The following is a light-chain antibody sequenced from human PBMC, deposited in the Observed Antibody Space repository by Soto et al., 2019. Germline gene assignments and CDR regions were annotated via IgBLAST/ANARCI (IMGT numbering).Light chain of an antibody. J-gene: IGKJ1*01. CDR3: MQALQIPA. CDR2: YAS. V-gene: IGKV2-28*01. CDR1: HSLLQSTGANN. Sequence: DIVMTQSPLSLSVTPGEPASISCTSSHSLLQSTGANNLNWYLQKPGQSPQLLIYYASTRASGAPDRFRGSGSGTDFTLRISRVEAEDVGVYYCMQALQIPAFGQGTKVAI.